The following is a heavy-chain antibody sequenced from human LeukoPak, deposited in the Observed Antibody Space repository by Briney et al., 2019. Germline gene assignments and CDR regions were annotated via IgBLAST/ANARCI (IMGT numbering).Heavy chain of an antibody. J-gene: IGHJ4*02. CDR1: GFTFSDYY. D-gene: IGHD3-16*02. CDR3: ARDITFGGVIVLRPNYFDY. V-gene: IGHV3-11*01. CDR2: ISSSGSTI. Sequence: TGGSLRLSCAASGFTFSDYYMSWIRQAPGQGLEWVSYISSSGSTIYYADSVKGRFTISRDNAKNSLYLQMNSLRAEDTAVYYCARDITFGGVIVLRPNYFDYWGQGTLVTVSS.